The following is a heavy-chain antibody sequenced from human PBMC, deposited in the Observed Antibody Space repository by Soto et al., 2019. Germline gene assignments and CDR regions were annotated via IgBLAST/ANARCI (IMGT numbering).Heavy chain of an antibody. CDR1: GGSISSGGYY. Sequence: LSLTCTVSGGSISSGGYYWSWIRQHPGKGLEWIGYIYYSGSTYYNPSLKSRVTISVDTSKNQFSLKLSPVTAADTAVYYCARAVIRITIFGVVIPEDENWFDPWGQGTLVTVSS. D-gene: IGHD3-3*01. CDR2: IYYSGST. J-gene: IGHJ5*02. V-gene: IGHV4-31*03. CDR3: ARAVIRITIFGVVIPEDENWFDP.